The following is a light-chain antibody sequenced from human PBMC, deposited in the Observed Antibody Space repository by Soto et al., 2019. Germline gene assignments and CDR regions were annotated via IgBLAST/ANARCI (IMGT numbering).Light chain of an antibody. CDR3: LQHNTYPQT. V-gene: IGKV1-17*01. J-gene: IGKJ1*01. CDR2: AAS. CDR1: QGIGNG. Sequence: DIQMTQSPSSLSASVGDRVTITCRASQGIGNGLGWYQQKPGKAPKRLIYAASSLEGGVPSRFSGSGSGTEFPLTISSLQPEDFATYYCLQHNTYPQTFGQGTKVEIK.